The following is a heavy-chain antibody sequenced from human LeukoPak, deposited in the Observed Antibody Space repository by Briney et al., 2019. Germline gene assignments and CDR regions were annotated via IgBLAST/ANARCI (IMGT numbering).Heavy chain of an antibody. CDR2: IYYSGST. CDR3: ASGSGDYYYGMDV. CDR1: GGSISSGDYY. V-gene: IGHV4-30-4*01. D-gene: IGHD3-10*01. Sequence: PSQTLSLTCTVSGGSISSGDYYWSWIRQPTGKGLEWIGYIYYSGSTYYNPSLKSRVTISVDTSKNQFSLKLSSVTAADTAVYYCASGSGDYYYGMDVWGQGTTVTVSS. J-gene: IGHJ6*02.